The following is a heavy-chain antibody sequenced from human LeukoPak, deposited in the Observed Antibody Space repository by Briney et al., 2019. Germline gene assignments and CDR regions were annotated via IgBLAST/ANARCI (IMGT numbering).Heavy chain of an antibody. J-gene: IGHJ4*02. CDR2: ISGSGGST. D-gene: IGHD6-19*01. CDR1: GFTFRSYA. V-gene: IGHV3-23*01. Sequence: GGSLRLSCTASGFTFRSYAMSWVRQAPGKGLEWVSAISGSGGSTYYADSVKGRFTISRDNSKNTLYLQMNSLRAEDTAVYYCAKDRPAVAVAGVFDYWGQGTLVTVSS. CDR3: AKDRPAVAVAGVFDY.